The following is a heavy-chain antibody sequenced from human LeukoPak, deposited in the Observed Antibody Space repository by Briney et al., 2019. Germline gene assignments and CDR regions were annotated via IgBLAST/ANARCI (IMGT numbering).Heavy chain of an antibody. J-gene: IGHJ4*02. CDR2: INHSGST. D-gene: IGHD6-19*01. V-gene: IGHV4-34*01. CDR1: GGSFSGYY. CDR3: ARHKAGWYVPTYFDY. Sequence: PSETLSLTCAVYGGSFSGYYWSWIRQPPGKGLEWIGEINHSGSTNYNPSLKSRVTISVDTSKNQFSLKLSSVTAADTAVYYCARHKAGWYVPTYFDYWGQGTLVTVSS.